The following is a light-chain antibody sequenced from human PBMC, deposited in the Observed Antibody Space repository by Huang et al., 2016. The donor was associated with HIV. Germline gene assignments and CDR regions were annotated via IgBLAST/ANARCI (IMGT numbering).Light chain of an antibody. CDR2: WAS. CDR1: QSFLYSPNNKNY. V-gene: IGKV4-1*01. Sequence: DIVMTQSPDSLAVSLGERATINCKSSQSFLYSPNNKNYLAWYQQKPGQPPKLLIYWASTRESGVPDRFSGSGSGADFTLTISSLQAEDVAVYYCQQYYSNLYTFGQGTKVEIK. CDR3: QQYYSNLYT. J-gene: IGKJ2*01.